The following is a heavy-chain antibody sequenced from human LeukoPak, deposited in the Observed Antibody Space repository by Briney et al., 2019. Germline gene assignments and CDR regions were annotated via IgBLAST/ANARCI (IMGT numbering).Heavy chain of an antibody. D-gene: IGHD6-6*01. V-gene: IGHV3-30*14. Sequence: PGGSLRLSCAASGFTFSSYAMHWVRQAPGKGLEWVAVISYDGSNKYYADSVKGRFTISRDTSKNTLYLQMNSLRAEDTAVYYCATFGGSSSSDYFDYWGQGTLVTVSS. J-gene: IGHJ4*02. CDR1: GFTFSSYA. CDR2: ISYDGSNK. CDR3: ATFGGSSSSDYFDY.